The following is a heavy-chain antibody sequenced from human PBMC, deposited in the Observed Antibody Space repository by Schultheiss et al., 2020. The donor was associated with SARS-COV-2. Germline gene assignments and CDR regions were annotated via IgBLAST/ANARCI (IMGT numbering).Heavy chain of an antibody. D-gene: IGHD6-25*01. J-gene: IGHJ3*02. Sequence: SETLSLTCTVSGGSISSSSYYWGWIRQPPGKGLEWIGSIYYSGSTNYNPSLKSRVTISVDTSKNQFSLKLSSVTAADTAVYYCARQDPRRPNAFDIWGQGTMVTVSS. V-gene: IGHV4-39*01. CDR2: IYYSGST. CDR1: GGSISSSSYY. CDR3: ARQDPRRPNAFDI.